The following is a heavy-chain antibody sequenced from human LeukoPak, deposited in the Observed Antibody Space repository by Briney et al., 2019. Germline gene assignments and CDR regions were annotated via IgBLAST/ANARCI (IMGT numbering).Heavy chain of an antibody. Sequence: GGSLRLSCVASGFTFNNYAMYSVRQAPGKGLEWVSGIFGSGGSAHYADSVKGRFTISRDNSKNTVYLQINSLRADDTAVYYCGKTTTGYSSGRYPGWPVDCWGQGSLVTVSS. D-gene: IGHD2-15*01. CDR2: IFGSGGSA. CDR1: GFTFNNYA. V-gene: IGHV3-23*01. CDR3: GKTTTGYSSGRYPGWPVDC. J-gene: IGHJ4*02.